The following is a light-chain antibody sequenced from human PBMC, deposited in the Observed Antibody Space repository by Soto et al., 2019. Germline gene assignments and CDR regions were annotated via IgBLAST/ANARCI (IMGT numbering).Light chain of an antibody. CDR2: DVS. CDR1: SSDVGGYNY. Sequence: HSALTQPASVSGSPGHAIRISCTETSSDVGGYNYVSWYQQHPGKAPKLMIYDVSNRPSGVSSRFSGSKSGNTASLTISGLQAEDEADYYCSSYTSSSTYASGPVSKFTVL. CDR3: SSYTSSSTYA. J-gene: IGLJ1*01. V-gene: IGLV2-14*01.